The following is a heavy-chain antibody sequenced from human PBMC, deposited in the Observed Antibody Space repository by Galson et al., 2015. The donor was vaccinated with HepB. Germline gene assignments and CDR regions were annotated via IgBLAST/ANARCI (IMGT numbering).Heavy chain of an antibody. CDR3: TTAFPVYRGDNFDY. D-gene: IGHD1-26*01. J-gene: IGHJ4*02. Sequence: SLRLSCAASGLTVSDVLMSWVRQDPGKGLEWLGRTLREVDGMSTEVAAPVKGRITISRDDSKNTVYLEMNSLKTEDTAVYYCTTAFPVYRGDNFDYWGQGTLVTVSS. CDR2: TLREVDGMST. CDR1: GLTVSDVL. V-gene: IGHV3-15*01.